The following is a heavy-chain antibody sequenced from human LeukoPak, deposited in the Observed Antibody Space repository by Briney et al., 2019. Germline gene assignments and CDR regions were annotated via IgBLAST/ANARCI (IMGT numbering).Heavy chain of an antibody. CDR2: FDSEDGET. D-gene: IGHD2-8*01. CDR1: GYTLTELS. CDR3: AKDPSLYCTNGVCSSDY. J-gene: IGHJ4*02. V-gene: IGHV1-24*01. Sequence: ASVKVSCKVSGYTLTELSMHWVRQAPGKGLEWMGGFDSEDGETSYAQKFQGRVTMTEDTSTDTAYMELSSLRSEDTAVYYCAKDPSLYCTNGVCSSDYWGQGTLVTVSS.